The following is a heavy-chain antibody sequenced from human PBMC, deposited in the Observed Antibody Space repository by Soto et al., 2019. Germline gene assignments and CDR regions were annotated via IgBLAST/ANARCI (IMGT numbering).Heavy chain of an antibody. CDR2: IYYSGST. Sequence: PSETLSLTCTVSGGSISSGGYYWSWIRLHPGKGLEWIGYIYYSGSTYYNPSLKSRVTISVDTSKNQFSLKLSSVTAADTAVYYCARSRGYSGYGQAYYYYMDVWGKGTTVTISS. CDR3: ARSRGYSGYGQAYYYYMDV. J-gene: IGHJ6*03. V-gene: IGHV4-31*03. D-gene: IGHD5-12*01. CDR1: GGSISSGGYY.